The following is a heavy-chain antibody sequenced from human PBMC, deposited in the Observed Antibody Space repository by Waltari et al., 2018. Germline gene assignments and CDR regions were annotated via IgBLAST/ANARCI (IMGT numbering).Heavy chain of an antibody. D-gene: IGHD2-15*01. CDR3: AGGWWYDY. J-gene: IGHJ4*02. CDR2: IYYTENT. Sequence: QVQLQESGPGLVKPSETLSLTCSVPGVSISSHYWSWIRQAPGQGLEWIGYIYYTENTSDTPTLRTRFTMSLDTSKNQVSLRLFSVTAADTAVYYCAGGWWYDYWGQGALVTVSS. CDR1: GVSISSHY. V-gene: IGHV4-59*03.